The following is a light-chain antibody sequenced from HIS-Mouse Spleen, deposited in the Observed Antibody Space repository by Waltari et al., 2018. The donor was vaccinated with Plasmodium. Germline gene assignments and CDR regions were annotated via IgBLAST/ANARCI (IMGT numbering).Light chain of an antibody. CDR1: HLGDKS. J-gene: IGLJ2*01. CDR2: QDS. Sequence: SYELTQPPSVSVSPGQTASITCSGDHLGDKSACWYQQKPGQSHVLVIYQDSKRPSGIPERFSGSNSGNTATLTISGTQAMDEADYYCQAWDSSTVVFGGGTKLTVL. V-gene: IGLV3-1*01. CDR3: QAWDSSTVV.